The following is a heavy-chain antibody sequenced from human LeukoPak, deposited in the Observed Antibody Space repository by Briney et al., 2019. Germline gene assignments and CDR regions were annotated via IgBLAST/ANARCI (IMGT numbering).Heavy chain of an antibody. CDR1: GFALSSHW. Sequence: GGSLRLSCAASGFALSSHWMTWVRQVPGRGPEWVANVNQDGSETYYLDSVKGRFTISKDNAKNSLYLQMNSLRAEDTALYHCARNNGMDVWGQGTTVIVSS. V-gene: IGHV3-7*03. CDR2: VNQDGSET. J-gene: IGHJ6*02. CDR3: ARNNGMDV.